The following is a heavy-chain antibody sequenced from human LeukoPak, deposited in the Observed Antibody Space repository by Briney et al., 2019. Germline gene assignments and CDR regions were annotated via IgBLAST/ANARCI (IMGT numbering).Heavy chain of an antibody. J-gene: IGHJ4*02. CDR1: GFTFSKYW. CDR2: ISSSSSYI. CDR3: ASPQPRGRGMRN. D-gene: IGHD3-16*01. Sequence: PGGSLRLSCAASGFTFSKYWMDWVRQAPGKGLEWVSSISSSSSYIYYADSVKGRFTISRDNAKNSLYLQMNSLRAEDTAVYYCASPQPRGRGMRNWGQGTLVTVSS. V-gene: IGHV3-21*01.